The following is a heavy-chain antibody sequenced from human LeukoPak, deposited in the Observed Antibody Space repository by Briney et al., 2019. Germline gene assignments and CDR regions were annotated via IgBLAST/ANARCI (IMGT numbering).Heavy chain of an antibody. CDR3: ARDSLGYCSSTSCPVGMDV. J-gene: IGHJ6*02. V-gene: IGHV3-33*01. Sequence: PGGSLRLSCAASGFTFSGYGMHWVRQAPGKGLEWVAVIWYDGSNKYYADSVKGRFTISRDNSKNTLYLQMNSLRAEDTAVYYCARDSLGYCSSTSCPVGMDVWGQGTTVTVSS. D-gene: IGHD2-2*01. CDR2: IWYDGSNK. CDR1: GFTFSGYG.